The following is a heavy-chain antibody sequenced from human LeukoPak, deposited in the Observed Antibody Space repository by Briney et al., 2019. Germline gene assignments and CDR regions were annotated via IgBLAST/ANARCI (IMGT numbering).Heavy chain of an antibody. CDR3: AREGSPYCSGGSCVADGAHYYYGMDV. CDR2: ISSGSSYI. CDR1: GFTFSSYS. V-gene: IGHV3-21*01. J-gene: IGHJ6*02. Sequence: GGSLRLSCAASGFTFSSYSMNWVRQAPGKGLEWVSSISSGSSYIYYADSVKGRFTISRDNAKNSLYLQMNSLRAEDTAVYYCAREGSPYCSGGSCVADGAHYYYGMDVWGQGTTVTVSS. D-gene: IGHD2-15*01.